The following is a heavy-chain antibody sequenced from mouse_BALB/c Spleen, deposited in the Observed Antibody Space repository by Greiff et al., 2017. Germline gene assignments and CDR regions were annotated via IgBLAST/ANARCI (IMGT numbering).Heavy chain of an antibody. D-gene: IGHD2-4*01. CDR1: GYTFTSYW. V-gene: IGHV1-7*01. CDR2: INPSTGYT. Sequence: VQLVESGAELAKPGASVKMSCKASGYTFTSYWMHWVKQRPGQGLEWIGYINPSTGYTEYNQKFKDKATLTADKSSSTAYMQLSSLTSEDSAVYYCARFYYDYYWGQGTTLTVSS. J-gene: IGHJ2*01. CDR3: ARFYYDYY.